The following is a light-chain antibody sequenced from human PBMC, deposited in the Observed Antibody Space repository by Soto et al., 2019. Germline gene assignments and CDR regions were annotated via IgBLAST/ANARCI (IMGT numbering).Light chain of an antibody. CDR2: LGS. Sequence: DIVMTQSPLSLPVTPGEPASISCRSSQSLLHSNGYNYLDWYLQKPGQSPQLLIYLGSNRASGVPVSFSGSGSGLEFTLLISRMEAEDVGVYYCMQALQTPPTFGQGTKMEIK. CDR1: QSLLHSNGYNY. CDR3: MQALQTPPT. J-gene: IGKJ1*01. V-gene: IGKV2-28*01.